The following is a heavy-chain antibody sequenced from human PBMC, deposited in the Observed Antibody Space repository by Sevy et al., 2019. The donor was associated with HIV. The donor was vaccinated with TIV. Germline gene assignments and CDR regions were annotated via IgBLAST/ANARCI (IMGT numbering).Heavy chain of an antibody. CDR1: GYTLTELS. CDR3: ATDMNGSGSYYNGGWRYYFDY. V-gene: IGHV1-24*01. D-gene: IGHD3-10*01. CDR2: FDPEDGET. J-gene: IGHJ4*02. Sequence: ASVKVSCKVSGYTLTELSMHWVRQAPGKGLEWMGGFDPEDGETIYAQKFQGRVTMTEDTSTDTAYMELSSLRSEDTAVYYCATDMNGSGSYYNGGWRYYFDYWGLGTLVTVSS.